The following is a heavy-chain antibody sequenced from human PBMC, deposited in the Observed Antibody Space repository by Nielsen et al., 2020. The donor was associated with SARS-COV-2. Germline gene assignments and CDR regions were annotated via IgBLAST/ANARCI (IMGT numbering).Heavy chain of an antibody. CDR1: GFTFDDYA. J-gene: IGHJ6*02. Sequence: GGSLRLSCAASGFTFDDYAMHWVRQAPGKGLEWVSGISWNSGSIGYADSVKGRFTISRDNAKNSLYLQMNSLRAEDTALYYCAKDLTLYGDYYYYGMDVWGQGTTVTVSS. V-gene: IGHV3-9*01. CDR3: AKDLTLYGDYYYYGMDV. CDR2: ISWNSGSI. D-gene: IGHD4-17*01.